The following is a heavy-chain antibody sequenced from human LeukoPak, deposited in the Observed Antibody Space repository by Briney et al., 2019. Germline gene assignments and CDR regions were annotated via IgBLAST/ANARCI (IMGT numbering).Heavy chain of an antibody. CDR2: IKSKTDGGTT. Sequence: PGGSLRLSCAASGFTFSNAWMSWVRQAPGKGLEWVGRIKSKTDGGTTDYAAPVKDRFTISRDDSKNTLYLQMNSLKSEDTAVYYCTTLNGVPLSDYWGQGSRVTVSS. CDR3: TTLNGVPLSDY. J-gene: IGHJ4*02. V-gene: IGHV3-15*01. CDR1: GFTFSNAW. D-gene: IGHD3-3*01.